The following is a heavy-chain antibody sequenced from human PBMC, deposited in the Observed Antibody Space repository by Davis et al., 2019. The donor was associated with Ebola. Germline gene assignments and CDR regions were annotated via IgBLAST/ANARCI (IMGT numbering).Heavy chain of an antibody. J-gene: IGHJ3*02. Sequence: GESLKISCKGSGYDFTSSWIAWVRLMPGKGLEWMGIIYTGDSDTRYSPSFRGQVTISADKSIKTAFLQWSSLKASDTALYYCASLRRTITGMDDAFDIWGQGTMVTVSS. D-gene: IGHD2-8*02. CDR1: GYDFTSSW. V-gene: IGHV5-51*01. CDR2: IYTGDSDT. CDR3: ASLRRTITGMDDAFDI.